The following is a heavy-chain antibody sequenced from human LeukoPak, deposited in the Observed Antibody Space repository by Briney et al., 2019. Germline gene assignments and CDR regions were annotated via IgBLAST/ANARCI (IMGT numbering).Heavy chain of an antibody. CDR1: GFAFDEHG. D-gene: IGHD2-2*01. V-gene: IGHV3-20*04. Sequence: PGGSLRLSCTASGFAFDEHGMSWVRQVPGMGLEWVSGINWSSGSTGYADPLRGRFTISSDNAKNSLYLQMDSLRAEDTALYYCAIAPITSPFYFDYWGQGTLVTVSA. CDR2: INWSSGST. CDR3: AIAPITSPFYFDY. J-gene: IGHJ4*02.